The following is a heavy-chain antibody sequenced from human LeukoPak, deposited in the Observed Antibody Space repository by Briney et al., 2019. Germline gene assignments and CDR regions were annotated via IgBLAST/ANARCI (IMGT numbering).Heavy chain of an antibody. J-gene: IGHJ5*02. Sequence: PSETLSLACTVSGGSISRYYWSWVRQPPGKGLEWVGYIYYSGSTNYNPSLKSRVTISVDTSKNQFSLKLSSVTAADTAVYYCARFAPGYSRSWSLGGESYWFDPWGQGTLVTVSS. CDR2: IYYSGST. CDR1: GGSISRYY. CDR3: ARFAPGYSRSWSLGGESYWFDP. D-gene: IGHD6-13*01. V-gene: IGHV4-59*01.